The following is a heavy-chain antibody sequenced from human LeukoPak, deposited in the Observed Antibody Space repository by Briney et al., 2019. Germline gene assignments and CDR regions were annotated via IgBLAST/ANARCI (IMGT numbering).Heavy chain of an antibody. CDR2: FKTNSGQV. J-gene: IGHJ4*02. CDR1: GFTFSAYA. Sequence: PGGSLRLSCVASGFTFSAYAMNWVRLAPEKGLEWVSTFKTNSGQVYYAESVRGRFTISRDNSKNTVYLQMSSLRAEDTALYYCARSIPDYTRFDYWGQGALVTVSP. CDR3: ARSIPDYTRFDY. V-gene: IGHV3-23*01. D-gene: IGHD2-2*02.